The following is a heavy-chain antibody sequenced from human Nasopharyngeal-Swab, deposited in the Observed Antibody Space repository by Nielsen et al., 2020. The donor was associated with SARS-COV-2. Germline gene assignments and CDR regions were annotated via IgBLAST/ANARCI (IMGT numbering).Heavy chain of an antibody. CDR2: ISSSDSTT. Sequence: WIRQSPGKGLEWVSYISSSDSTTYYADPVKGRFTISRDNAKNSLYLQMNSLRVEDTGVYYCARADSSGWFFSDWGRGTLVTVSS. CDR3: ARADSSGWFFSD. V-gene: IGHV3-48*03. J-gene: IGHJ4*02. D-gene: IGHD6-19*01.